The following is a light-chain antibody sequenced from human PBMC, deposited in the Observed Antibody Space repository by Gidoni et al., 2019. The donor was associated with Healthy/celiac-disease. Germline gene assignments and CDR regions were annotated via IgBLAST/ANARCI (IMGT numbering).Light chain of an antibody. J-gene: IGLJ3*02. CDR1: ALPKQY. CDR2: KDS. V-gene: IGLV3-25*03. CDR3: QSADSSGTWV. Sequence: SYELTQPPSVSVSPGQTARTTCSGDALPKQYAYWSQQKPGQAPVLVIYKDSERPSGIPERFSGSSSGTTVTLTISGVQAEDEADYYCQSADSSGTWVFGGGTKLTVL.